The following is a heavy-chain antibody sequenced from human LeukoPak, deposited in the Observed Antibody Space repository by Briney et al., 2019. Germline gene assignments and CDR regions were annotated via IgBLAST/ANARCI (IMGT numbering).Heavy chain of an antibody. V-gene: IGHV3-53*01. CDR3: ARLHHDSSGYYLDY. CDR2: IYSADTT. CDR1: GFTVSSNF. J-gene: IGHJ4*02. D-gene: IGHD3-22*01. Sequence: PGGSLRLSCAASGFTVSSNFMSWVRQAPGKGLEWVSVIYSADTTYYADSVKGRFTISRDNSKNTLYLQMNSLRVEDTAVYYCARLHHDSSGYYLDYWGQGILVTVSS.